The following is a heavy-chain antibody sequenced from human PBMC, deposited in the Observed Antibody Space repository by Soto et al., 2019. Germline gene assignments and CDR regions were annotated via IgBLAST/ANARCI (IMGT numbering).Heavy chain of an antibody. CDR2: FYYSGST. Sequence: SETLSLTCTVSGGSISSGDYYWSWIRQPPGKGLEWIGYFYYSGSTYYNPSLKSRVTISADTSKNQFSLKLSSVTAADTAVYYCARDTLPSKYSSSRRDYYYYYGMDVWGQGTTVTV. CDR1: GGSISSGDYY. D-gene: IGHD6-6*01. J-gene: IGHJ6*02. V-gene: IGHV4-30-4*01. CDR3: ARDTLPSKYSSSRRDYYYYYGMDV.